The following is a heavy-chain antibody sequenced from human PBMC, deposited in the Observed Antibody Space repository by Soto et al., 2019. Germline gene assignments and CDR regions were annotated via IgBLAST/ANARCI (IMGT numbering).Heavy chain of an antibody. D-gene: IGHD6-19*01. Sequence: GESLKISCKGSGYSFTSYWIGWVRQMPGKGLEWMGIIYPGDSDTRYSPSFQGQVTISADKSISTAYLQWSSLKASDTAMYYCARLTSSGWSYYYYGMDVWGQGTTVTV. J-gene: IGHJ6*02. CDR1: GYSFTSYW. CDR3: ARLTSSGWSYYYYGMDV. CDR2: IYPGDSDT. V-gene: IGHV5-51*01.